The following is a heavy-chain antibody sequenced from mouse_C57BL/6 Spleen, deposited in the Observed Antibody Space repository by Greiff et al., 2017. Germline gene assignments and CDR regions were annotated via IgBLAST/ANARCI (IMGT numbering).Heavy chain of an antibody. J-gene: IGHJ2*01. V-gene: IGHV14-1*01. CDR3: TTYLYHGYLDY. Sequence: VQLKQSGAELVRPGASVKLSCTASGFNIKDYYMHRVKQRPEQGLEWIGRIDPEDGDTEYAPKFQGKATMTADTSSNTAYLQLSSLTSEDTAVYYCTTYLYHGYLDYWGQGTTRTVAS. CDR1: GFNIKDYY. D-gene: IGHD2-3*01. CDR2: IDPEDGDT.